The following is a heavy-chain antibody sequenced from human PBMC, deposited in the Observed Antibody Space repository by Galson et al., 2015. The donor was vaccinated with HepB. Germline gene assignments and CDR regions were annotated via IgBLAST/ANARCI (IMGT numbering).Heavy chain of an antibody. J-gene: IGHJ6*02. CDR3: AREGAGGGMAV. D-gene: IGHD3-16*01. CDR2: IDSGART. CDR1: EFTVSTNY. Sequence: SLRLSCAASEFTVSTNYMNWVRQAPGKGLEWVSLIDSGARTYYAASVKGRFTTFRDNSKNTLYLHMNSLRAEDTAVYYCAREGAGGGMAVWGQGTTVTVSS. V-gene: IGHV3-53*01.